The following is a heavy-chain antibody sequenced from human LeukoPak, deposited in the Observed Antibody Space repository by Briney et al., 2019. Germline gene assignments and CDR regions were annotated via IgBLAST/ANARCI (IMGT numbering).Heavy chain of an antibody. CDR2: IKQDGSAK. D-gene: IGHD6-19*01. CDR1: GFTFSRYW. J-gene: IGHJ4*02. V-gene: IGHV3-7*01. Sequence: GGSLRLSCAASGFTFSRYWMSWVRQAPGKGLEWVANIKQDGSAKYYVDSVKGRFTISRDNAKNSLYLQMNSLRAEDTAVYYCARDFGARGWFDYWGQGTLVTVSS. CDR3: ARDFGARGWFDY.